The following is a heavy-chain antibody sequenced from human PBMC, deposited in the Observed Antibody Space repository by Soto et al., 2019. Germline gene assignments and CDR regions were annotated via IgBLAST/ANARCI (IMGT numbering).Heavy chain of an antibody. Sequence: QVHLQESGPGLVKPSETLSLTCTVSGGAISTYYCTWIRQPAGKGLEWIGRIYSSGSTKYNPSLQSRVTMSLDTSKNQFSLRLTSVTAADTAVYYCARGQRFSDWFDPWGQGTLVTVSS. CDR3: ARGQRFSDWFDP. D-gene: IGHD3-3*01. V-gene: IGHV4-4*07. CDR1: GGAISTYY. CDR2: IYSSGST. J-gene: IGHJ5*02.